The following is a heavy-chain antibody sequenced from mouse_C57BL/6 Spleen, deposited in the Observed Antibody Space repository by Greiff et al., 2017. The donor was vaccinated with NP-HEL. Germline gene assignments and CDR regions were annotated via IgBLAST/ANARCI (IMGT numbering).Heavy chain of an antibody. J-gene: IGHJ2*01. CDR3: TRDYYGSSFFDH. D-gene: IGHD1-1*01. V-gene: IGHV5-9-1*02. CDR1: GFTFSSYA. CDR2: ISSGGDYI. Sequence: EVKLVESGEGLVKPGGSLKLSCAASGFTFSSYAMSWVRQTPEKRLEWVAYISSGGDYIYYADTVKGRFTISRDNARNTLYLQMSSLKSEDTAMYYCTRDYYGSSFFDHWGQGTTLTVSS.